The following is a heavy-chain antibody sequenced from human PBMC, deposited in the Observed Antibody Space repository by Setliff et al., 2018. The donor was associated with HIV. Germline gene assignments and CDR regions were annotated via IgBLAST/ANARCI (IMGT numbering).Heavy chain of an antibody. D-gene: IGHD4-17*01. V-gene: IGHV1-46*01. J-gene: IGHJ4*02. CDR1: GYIFTSYY. CDR3: AREGGSTVAHSPLDY. CDR2: VNPSGGST. Sequence: ASVKVSCKASGYIFTSYYIHWVRQAPGQGLEWMGIVNPSGGSTTYAQKFQGRVTMTRDTSTSTVYMELSSLRSEDTAVYYCAREGGSTVAHSPLDYWGQGSPVTVSS.